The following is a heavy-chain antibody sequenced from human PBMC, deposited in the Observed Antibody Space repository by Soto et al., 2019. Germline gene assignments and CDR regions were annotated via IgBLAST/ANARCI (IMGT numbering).Heavy chain of an antibody. J-gene: IGHJ4*02. CDR2: IYYSGST. V-gene: IGHV4-39*01. D-gene: IGHD4-17*01. Sequence: SETLSLTCTVSGGSISSSSYYWGWIRQPPGKGLEWIGSIYYSGSTYYNPSLKSRVTISVDTSKNQFSLKLSSVTAADTAVYYCARNGKEVTTRLDYFDYWGQGTLVTVSS. CDR3: ARNGKEVTTRLDYFDY. CDR1: GGSISSSSYY.